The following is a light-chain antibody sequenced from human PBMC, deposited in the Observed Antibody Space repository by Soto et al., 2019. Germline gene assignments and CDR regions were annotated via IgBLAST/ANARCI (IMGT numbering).Light chain of an antibody. J-gene: IGKJ5*01. Sequence: VLTQAPATQSLSPGEKATPSRGASQSIHTSLAWYQQKSGKPPRLVIYDSTLRANGVPDRFGGSRSGTEFTLTINSLEPEDFAVYYCQQRNVWPPITFGQGTRLEIK. CDR3: QQRNVWPPIT. CDR2: DST. V-gene: IGKV3-11*01. CDR1: QSIHTS.